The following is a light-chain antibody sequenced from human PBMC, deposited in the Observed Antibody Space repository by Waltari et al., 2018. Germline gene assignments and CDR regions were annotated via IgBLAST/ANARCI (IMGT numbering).Light chain of an antibody. CDR1: QSVLYSSNNKNY. CDR2: WAS. CDR3: QQYYSTPQLT. Sequence: DIVMTQSPDSLAVSLGERATINFNSTQSVLYSSNNKNYLAWYQQKPGQPPKLLIYWASTRESGVPDRFSGSGSGTDFTLTISSLQAEDVAVYYCQQYYSTPQLTFGGGTKVEIK. V-gene: IGKV4-1*01. J-gene: IGKJ4*01.